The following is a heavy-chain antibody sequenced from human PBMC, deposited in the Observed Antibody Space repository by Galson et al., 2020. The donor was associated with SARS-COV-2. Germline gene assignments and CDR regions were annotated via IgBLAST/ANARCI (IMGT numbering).Heavy chain of an antibody. J-gene: IGHJ6*02. Sequence: ESLNTTCAAPGFTLKSYSMHWVRQAPGKGLEWVSSISSSSSNIYYAASVKDRFTISRDNAKNSLYPQMNSLSAKDTAVYYWARHEGEGVYYDYYGMDVWGQGTTVTVSS. CDR3: ARHEGEGVYYDYYGMDV. CDR2: ISSSSSNI. D-gene: IGHD3-16*01. V-gene: IGHV3-21*04. CDR1: GFTLKSYS.